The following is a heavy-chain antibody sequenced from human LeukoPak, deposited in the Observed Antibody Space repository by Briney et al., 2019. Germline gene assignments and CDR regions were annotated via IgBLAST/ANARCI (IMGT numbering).Heavy chain of an antibody. D-gene: IGHD3-10*02. Sequence: GGALTLSCPASGWTFSEYYLTWLRQAAGKGVEWLSYISRDGGVIQYADSVQGRFTISRDNAKNSLYLQMDSLRVEDMAIYYCARDPRTVRIWGQGTLVTVSS. J-gene: IGHJ4*02. V-gene: IGHV3-11*04. CDR3: ARDPRTVRI. CDR2: ISRDGGVI. CDR1: GWTFSEYY.